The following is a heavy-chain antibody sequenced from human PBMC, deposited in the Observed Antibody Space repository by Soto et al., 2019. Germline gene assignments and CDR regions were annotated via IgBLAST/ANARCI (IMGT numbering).Heavy chain of an antibody. CDR3: ARDSRTSGSYTPFDY. CDR2: INSDGSST. J-gene: IGHJ4*02. D-gene: IGHD1-26*01. V-gene: IGHV3-74*01. CDR1: GFTFSSYW. Sequence: EVQLVESGGGLVQPGGSLRLSCAASGFTFSSYWMHWVRQAPGKGLGWGARINSDGSSTSYADCVKGRFTIPRDNAKNTLYLQMNSLGAEDTAVYYCARDSRTSGSYTPFDYWGQGTLVTVSS.